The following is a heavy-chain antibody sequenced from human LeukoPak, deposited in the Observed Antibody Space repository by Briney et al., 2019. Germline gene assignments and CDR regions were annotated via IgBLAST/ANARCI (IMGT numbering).Heavy chain of an antibody. CDR2: ISYDGSNK. CDR3: AKVLEGAFDI. CDR1: GFTFSSYG. J-gene: IGHJ3*02. Sequence: GVSLRLSCAASGFTFSSYGMHWVRQAPAKGLEWVAVISYDGSNKYYADSVKGRFTISRDNSKNTLYLQMNSLRAEDTAVYHCAKVLEGAFDIWGQGTMVTVSS. V-gene: IGHV3-30*18.